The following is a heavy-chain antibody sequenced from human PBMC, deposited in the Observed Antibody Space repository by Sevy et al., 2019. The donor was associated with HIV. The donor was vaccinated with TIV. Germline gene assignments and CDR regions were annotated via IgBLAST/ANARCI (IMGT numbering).Heavy chain of an antibody. CDR2: IRIKTDGGIT. V-gene: IGHV3-15*07. Sequence: GGSLRLSCAASGFTFTYTWMNWVRQAPGKGLEWVGRIRIKTDGGITDYAAPVKGRFTISRDDSKNTLFLQMNSLKTEDTAVYYCTTSTQVDYYGLDVWGQGTTVTVSS. J-gene: IGHJ6*02. D-gene: IGHD4-4*01. CDR3: TTSTQVDYYGLDV. CDR1: GFTFTYTW.